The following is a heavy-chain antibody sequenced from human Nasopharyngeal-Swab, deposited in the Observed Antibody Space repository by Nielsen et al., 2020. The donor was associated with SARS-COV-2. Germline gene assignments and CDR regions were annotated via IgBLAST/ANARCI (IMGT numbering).Heavy chain of an antibody. J-gene: IGHJ4*02. CDR2: INWNGGRI. D-gene: IGHD3-22*01. CDR3: TKATSLYYYDSSGYRPWYCDY. Sequence: GGSLRLSCAASGFTLDDYAMHWVRQAPGKGLEWVSGINWNGGRIGYADSVKGRFTISRDNAKKSLYLQMNSLRPEDTALYYCTKATSLYYYDSSGYRPWYCDYWGQGTLVTVSS. V-gene: IGHV3-9*01. CDR1: GFTLDDYA.